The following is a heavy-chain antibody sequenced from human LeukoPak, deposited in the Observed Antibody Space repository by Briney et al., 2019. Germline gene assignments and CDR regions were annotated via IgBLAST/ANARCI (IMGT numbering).Heavy chain of an antibody. D-gene: IGHD6-19*01. CDR3: ARDPSYSSGWYGWYYFDY. V-gene: IGHV3-21*01. CDR1: GFTFSSYS. Sequence: PGGXLRLSCAASGFTFSSYSMNWVRQAPGKGLEGVSSISSSSSYIYYADSVKGGFTISRDNAKNSLYLQMNRLRAEDTAVYYCARDPSYSSGWYGWYYFDYWGQGTLVTVSS. CDR2: ISSSSSYI. J-gene: IGHJ4*02.